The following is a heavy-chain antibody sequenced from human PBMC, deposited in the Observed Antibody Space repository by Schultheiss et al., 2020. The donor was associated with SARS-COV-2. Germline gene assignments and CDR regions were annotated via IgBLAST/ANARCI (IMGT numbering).Heavy chain of an antibody. V-gene: IGHV4-61*01. Sequence: SETLSLTCTVSGGSISSNSYYWGWIRQPPGKGLEWIGYIYYSGSTNYNPSLKSRITISVDTSKNQFSLKLSSVTTADTAVYYCARERIASSLYYFDYWGQGTLVTVSS. CDR2: IYYSGST. CDR1: GGSISSNSYY. J-gene: IGHJ4*02. D-gene: IGHD2-15*01. CDR3: ARERIASSLYYFDY.